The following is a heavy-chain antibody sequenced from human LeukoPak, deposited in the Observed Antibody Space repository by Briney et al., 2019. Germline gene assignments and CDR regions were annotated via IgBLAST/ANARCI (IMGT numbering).Heavy chain of an antibody. CDR2: IKQGGSEK. Sequence: GGSLRLSCAASGFTFRRYWMSWVRQAPGKGLEWMANIKQGGSEKSYVDSVKGRFTISRDNAKNSLYLQMNSLRAEDTAVYYCAADSSSWYHFGYWGQGILVTVSS. J-gene: IGHJ4*02. CDR3: AADSSSWYHFGY. D-gene: IGHD6-13*01. CDR1: GFTFRRYW. V-gene: IGHV3-7*01.